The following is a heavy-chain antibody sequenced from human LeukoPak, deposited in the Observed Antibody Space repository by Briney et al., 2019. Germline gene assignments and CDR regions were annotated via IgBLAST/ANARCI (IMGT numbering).Heavy chain of an antibody. CDR3: ARGRWSATTASCYLDF. Sequence: ASVKVSCMASGGTFSSYAISWVRQAPGQGLEWMGWINAGNGNTRYSQRFQGRVTITRDTSASTAYMELSSLTSEDTAVYYCARGRWSATTASCYLDFWGQGTLVTVSS. V-gene: IGHV1-3*01. D-gene: IGHD5-24*01. J-gene: IGHJ4*02. CDR1: GGTFSSYA. CDR2: INAGNGNT.